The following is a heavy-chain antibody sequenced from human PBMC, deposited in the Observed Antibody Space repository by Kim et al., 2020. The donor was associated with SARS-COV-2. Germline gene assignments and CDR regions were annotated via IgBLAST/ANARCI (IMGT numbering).Heavy chain of an antibody. D-gene: IGHD3-3*01. J-gene: IGHJ4*02. Sequence: LKSRFTISADTSKSQFSLKLSSVTAADTAVYYCASLKSITIFGVVTEFDYWGQGTLVTVSS. CDR3: ASLKSITIFGVVTEFDY. V-gene: IGHV4-31*02.